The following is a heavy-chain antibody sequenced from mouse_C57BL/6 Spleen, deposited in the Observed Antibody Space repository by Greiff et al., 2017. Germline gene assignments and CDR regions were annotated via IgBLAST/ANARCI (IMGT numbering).Heavy chain of an antibody. CDR1: GYAFSSSW. CDR3: ARSITTASMDY. J-gene: IGHJ4*01. CDR2: IYPGDGDT. D-gene: IGHD1-2*01. Sequence: QVQLQQSGPELVKPGASVKISCKASGYAFSSSWMNWVKQRPGKGLEWIGRIYPGDGDTNYNGKFKGKATLTADKSSSTAYMQLSSLTSEDSAVYFCARSITTASMDYWGQGTSVTVSS. V-gene: IGHV1-82*01.